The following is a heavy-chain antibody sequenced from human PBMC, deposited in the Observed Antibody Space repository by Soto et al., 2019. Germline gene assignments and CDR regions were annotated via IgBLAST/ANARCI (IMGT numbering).Heavy chain of an antibody. V-gene: IGHV4-39*01. J-gene: IGHJ6*02. Sequence: SETLSLTCSVSGYSVSSSDYYWAWVRQPPGKGLEWIGSMFYSGLTYYNPSLKSRVTLSVDTSKNHFSVRLNSVTAADTAVYYCAPLTVSLSGPYGIPFRGQGTTATVS. D-gene: IGHD2-15*01. CDR3: APLTVSLSGPYGIPF. CDR1: GYSVSSSDYY. CDR2: MFYSGLT.